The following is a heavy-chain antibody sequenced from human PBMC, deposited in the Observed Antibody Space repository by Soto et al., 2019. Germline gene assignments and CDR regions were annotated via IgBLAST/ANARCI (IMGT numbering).Heavy chain of an antibody. V-gene: IGHV4-31*03. D-gene: IGHD2-21*02. CDR3: ASGNGGDSEGSLAY. CDR1: GVSISTGGYY. Sequence: SETLSLTCTVSGVSISTGGYYWSWIRQHPGKGLEWIGNIYYSGSTYYNPSLKSRVILSVDTSKNHFSLNLRSLTAADSAMYYCASGNGGDSEGSLAYWGRGALVPVSS. J-gene: IGHJ4*02. CDR2: IYYSGST.